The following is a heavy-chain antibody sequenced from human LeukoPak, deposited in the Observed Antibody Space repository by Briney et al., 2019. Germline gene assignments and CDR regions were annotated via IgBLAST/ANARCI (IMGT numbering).Heavy chain of an antibody. V-gene: IGHV5-51*01. CDR2: IYPGDSDT. Sequence: GGSLQISCKGSGYIFTSYWIGWVRQVPGKGLEWMGIIYPGDSDTRYSPSFQGQVTISADKSISTAYLQWSSLKASDTAMYYCARFEGGYSYGYLDYWGQGTLVTVSS. CDR3: ARFEGGYSYGYLDY. CDR1: GYIFTSYW. J-gene: IGHJ4*02. D-gene: IGHD5-18*01.